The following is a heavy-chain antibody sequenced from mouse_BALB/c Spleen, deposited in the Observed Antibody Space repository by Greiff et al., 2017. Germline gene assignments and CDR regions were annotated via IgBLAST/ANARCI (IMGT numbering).Heavy chain of an antibody. CDR2: ISYDGSN. Sequence: EVKLVESGPGLVKPSQSLSLTCSVTGYSITSGYYWNWIRQFPGNKLEWMGYISYDGSNNYNPSLKNRISITRDTSKNQFFLKLNSVTTEDTATYYCARDDYDGFAYWGQGTLVTVSA. CDR3: ARDDYDGFAY. CDR1: GYSITSGYY. D-gene: IGHD2-4*01. V-gene: IGHV3-6*02. J-gene: IGHJ3*01.